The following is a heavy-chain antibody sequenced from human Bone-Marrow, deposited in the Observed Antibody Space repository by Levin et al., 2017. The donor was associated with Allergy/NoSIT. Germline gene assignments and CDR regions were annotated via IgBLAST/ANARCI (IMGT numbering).Heavy chain of an antibody. Sequence: SQTLSLTCTVSGGSISSDNYYWGWIRQPPGKGLEWIGYIFNTGDTYYNPSLQSRVTISVDTSKNQFSLSLTSVTAADTAVYFCARVPAMGGTNWNYIVWFDPWGQGTLVSVSS. CDR2: IFNTGDT. J-gene: IGHJ5*02. CDR3: ARVPAMGGTNWNYIVWFDP. V-gene: IGHV4-30-4*08. CDR1: GGSISSDNYY. D-gene: IGHD1-7*01.